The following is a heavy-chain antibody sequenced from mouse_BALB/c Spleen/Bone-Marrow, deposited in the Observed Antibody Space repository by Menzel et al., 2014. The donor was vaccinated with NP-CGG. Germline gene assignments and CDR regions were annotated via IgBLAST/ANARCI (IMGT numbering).Heavy chain of an antibody. D-gene: IGHD4-1*01. CDR2: ISPGDGVI. CDR3: KRSLGRFAY. Sequence: VHLHQYDAELVKPGVSVKIFCKASGYTFTDHAIHWVKQKPEQGLEWIGYISPGDGVIKYNEKFKGKAILTADKSSSTAYMQLNSLTSEDSAVYFCKRSLGRFAYWGQGTLVTVSA. J-gene: IGHJ3*01. V-gene: IGHV1S53*01. CDR1: GYTFTDHA.